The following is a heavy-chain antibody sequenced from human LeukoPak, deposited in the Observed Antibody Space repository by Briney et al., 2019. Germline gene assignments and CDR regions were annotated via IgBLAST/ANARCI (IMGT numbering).Heavy chain of an antibody. J-gene: IGHJ4*02. D-gene: IGHD3-10*01. V-gene: IGHV4-31*03. CDR1: GGSISSGGYY. CDR2: IYYSGST. Sequence: SETLSLTCTVSGGSISSGGYYWSWIRQHPGKGLEWIGYIYYSGSTYYNPSLKSRVTISVDTSKNQFSLKLSSETAADTAVYYCARGRRPVGYYFDYWGQGTLVTVSS. CDR3: ARGRRPVGYYFDY.